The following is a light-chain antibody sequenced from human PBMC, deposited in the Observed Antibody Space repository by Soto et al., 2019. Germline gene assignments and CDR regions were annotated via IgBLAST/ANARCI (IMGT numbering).Light chain of an antibody. CDR3: QQYNPYWT. V-gene: IGKV1-39*01. J-gene: IGKJ1*01. Sequence: EIPMTLSPASLSLSLLYPFTITFRAGQYIGRYLNWYQQKPGKAPKLLIYAASSLHSGVPSRFSGSGSGTEFTLTISSLQPDDFATCFCQQYNPYWTFGEGGKVDIK. CDR2: AAS. CDR1: QYIGRY.